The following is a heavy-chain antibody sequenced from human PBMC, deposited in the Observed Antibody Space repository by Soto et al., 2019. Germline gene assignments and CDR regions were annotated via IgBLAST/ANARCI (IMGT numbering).Heavy chain of an antibody. J-gene: IGHJ4*02. D-gene: IGHD6-19*01. Sequence: GQGLEWMGWINAGNGNTKYSQKFQGRVTITRDTSASTAYMELSSLRSEDTAVYYCARDPAAVAADSGQRTLVTVPS. CDR2: INAGNGNT. V-gene: IGHV1-3*01. CDR3: ARDPAAVAAD.